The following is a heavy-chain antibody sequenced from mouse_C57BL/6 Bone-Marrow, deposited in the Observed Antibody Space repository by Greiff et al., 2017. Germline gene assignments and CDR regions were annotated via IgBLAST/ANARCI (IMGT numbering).Heavy chain of an antibody. CDR1: GFTFSDFY. D-gene: IGHD1-1*01. V-gene: IGHV7-1*01. J-gene: IGHJ1*03. Sequence: EVKLMESGGGLVQSGRSLRLSCATSGFTFSDFYMEWVRQAPGKGLEWIAASGNKANDYTTEYSASVKGRFIVSRDTSQSILYLQMNALRAEDTAIYYCAREPPYYYGPYWYFDVWGTGTTVTVSS. CDR2: SGNKANDYTT. CDR3: AREPPYYYGPYWYFDV.